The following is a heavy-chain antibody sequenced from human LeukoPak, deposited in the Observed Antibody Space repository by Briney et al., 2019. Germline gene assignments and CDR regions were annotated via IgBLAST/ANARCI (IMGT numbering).Heavy chain of an antibody. CDR1: GFSLSTSGVG. D-gene: IGHD3-10*01. V-gene: IGHV2-5*02. CDR2: IYWDDDK. Sequence: SGPTLVNPTQSLTLTCTFSGFSLSTSGVGVGWIRQPPGKALEWLALIYWDDDKRYSPSLKSGLTITKDTSKNQVVLTMTNMDPVDTATYYCARRGITMVRGVSWFDPWGQGTLVTVSS. J-gene: IGHJ5*02. CDR3: ARRGITMVRGVSWFDP.